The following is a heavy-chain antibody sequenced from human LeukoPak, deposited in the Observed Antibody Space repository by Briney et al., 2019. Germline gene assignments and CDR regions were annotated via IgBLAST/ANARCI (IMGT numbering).Heavy chain of an antibody. CDR1: GGSISSTNYY. D-gene: IGHD3-10*01. Sequence: PSETLSLTCTVSGGSISSTNYYWGWIRQPPGMGLEYIGSVYYSGTTYYHPSLKSRVTISVDTSKNQFSLKLSSVTAADMAVYYCARKLSMVRGVVDYWGQGTLVTVSS. V-gene: IGHV4-39*07. CDR3: ARKLSMVRGVVDY. J-gene: IGHJ4*02. CDR2: VYYSGTT.